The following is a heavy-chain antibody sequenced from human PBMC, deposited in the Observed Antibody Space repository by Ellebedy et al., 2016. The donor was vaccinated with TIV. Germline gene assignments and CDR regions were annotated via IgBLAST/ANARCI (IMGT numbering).Heavy chain of an antibody. V-gene: IGHV3-30*02. Sequence: GESLKISCEVSGLDFSRYGMHWVRRAPGKGLEWVGFIVSEGTTRIYADSVRGRFSISRDNSQNTLYLQISSLTVDDTATYYCARDGIGYYPGDYWGQGTVVTVSA. CDR1: GLDFSRYG. CDR3: ARDGIGYYPGDY. CDR2: IVSEGTTR. J-gene: IGHJ4*02. D-gene: IGHD3-3*01.